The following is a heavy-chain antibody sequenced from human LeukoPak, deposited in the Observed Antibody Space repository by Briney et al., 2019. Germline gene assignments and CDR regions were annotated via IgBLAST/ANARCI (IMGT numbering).Heavy chain of an antibody. D-gene: IGHD3-10*01. V-gene: IGHV3-48*03. J-gene: IGHJ4*02. CDR3: ARDLMVRGVRPSDY. Sequence: GGSLRLSCAAYGFTFSSYEMNWVRQAPGKGLEWVSYISSSSSTIYYADSVKGRFTISRDNAKNSLYLQMNSLRAEDTAVYYCARDLMVRGVRPSDYWGQGALVAVSS. CDR2: ISSSSSTI. CDR1: GFTFSSYE.